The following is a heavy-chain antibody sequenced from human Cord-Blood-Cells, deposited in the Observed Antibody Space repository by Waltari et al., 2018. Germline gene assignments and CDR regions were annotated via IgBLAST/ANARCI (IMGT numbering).Heavy chain of an antibody. CDR3: ARARLNYDFWSGYYFFDY. CDR1: GDPSYSNSDA. J-gene: IGHJ4*02. Sequence: QVLLQQSGPGLVKPSQLLPLTVAISGDPSYSNSDARNWLGHAPSRGLAWLGRTYYRSKGYNDYAVSVKSRITINPDTSKNQFSLQLNSVTPEDTAVYYCARARLNYDFWSGYYFFDYWGQGTLVTVSS. CDR2: TYYRSKGYN. D-gene: IGHD3-3*01. V-gene: IGHV6-1*01.